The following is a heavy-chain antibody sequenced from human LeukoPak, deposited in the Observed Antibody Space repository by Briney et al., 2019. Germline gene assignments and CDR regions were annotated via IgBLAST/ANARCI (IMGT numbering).Heavy chain of an antibody. CDR2: VYNSGST. V-gene: IGHV4-59*01. CDR3: VRDRELFY. Sequence: PSETLSLTCTVSGGSISICYWSWIRQPPGKGLEWLGYVYNSGSTDYNPSLKSRVTISADTSKNQFSLKLSSVTAADTAVYYCVRDRELFYWGQGTLVTVSS. J-gene: IGHJ4*02. CDR1: GGSISICY. D-gene: IGHD1-7*01.